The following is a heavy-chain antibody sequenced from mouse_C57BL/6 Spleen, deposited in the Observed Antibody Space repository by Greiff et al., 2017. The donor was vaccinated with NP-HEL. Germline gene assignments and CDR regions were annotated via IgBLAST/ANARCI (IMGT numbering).Heavy chain of an antibody. CDR1: GFPLTSYG. J-gene: IGHJ4*01. CDR2: IWSGGST. CDR3: ARNGDYDHYAMDY. V-gene: IGHV2-2*01. Sequence: VMLVESGPGLVQPSQSLSITCTVSGFPLTSYGVHWVRQSPGKGLEWLGVIWSGGSTDYNAAFISRLSISKDNSKSQVFFKMNSLQADDTAIYYCARNGDYDHYAMDYWGQGTSVTVSS. D-gene: IGHD2-4*01.